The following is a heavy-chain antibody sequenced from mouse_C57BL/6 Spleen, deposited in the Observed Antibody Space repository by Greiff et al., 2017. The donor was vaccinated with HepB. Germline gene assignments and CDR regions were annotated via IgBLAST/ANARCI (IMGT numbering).Heavy chain of an antibody. CDR2: IHPNSGST. CDR3: ARRDGNFWYFDV. D-gene: IGHD2-1*01. Sequence: QVQLQQPGAELVKPGASVELSCKASGYTFTSYWMHWVKQRPGQGLEWIGMIHPNSGSTNYNEKFKSKATLTVDKSSSTAYMQLSSLTSEDSAVYYCARRDGNFWYFDVWGTGTTVTVSS. CDR1: GYTFTSYW. J-gene: IGHJ1*03. V-gene: IGHV1-64*01.